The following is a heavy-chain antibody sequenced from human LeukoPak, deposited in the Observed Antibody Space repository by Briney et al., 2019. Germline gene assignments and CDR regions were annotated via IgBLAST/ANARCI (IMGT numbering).Heavy chain of an antibody. V-gene: IGHV3-9*01. J-gene: IGHJ4*02. CDR2: ISWNSGSI. Sequence: GGSLRLSCAASGFTFDDYAVHWVRQAPGKGLEWVSGISWNSGSIGYADSVKGRFTISRDNAKNSLYLQMNSLRAEDTALYYCAKDKGPGVWGDTAILDWGQGTLVTVSS. CDR1: GFTFDDYA. CDR3: AKDKGPGVWGDTAILD. D-gene: IGHD1-26*01.